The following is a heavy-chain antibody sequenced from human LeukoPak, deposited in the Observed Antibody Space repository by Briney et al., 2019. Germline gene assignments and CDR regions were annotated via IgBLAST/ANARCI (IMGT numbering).Heavy chain of an antibody. CDR3: ARVVDGY. V-gene: IGHV3-66*01. D-gene: IGHD5-24*01. J-gene: IGHJ4*02. CDR1: GFTFSSYG. Sequence: GGSLRLSCAASGFTFSSYGMSWVRQAPGKGLQWVSVIYSGGSTYYADSVKGRFTISRDNAKNSLYLQMNSLRAEDTAVYYCARVVDGYWGQGTLVTVSS. CDR2: IYSGGST.